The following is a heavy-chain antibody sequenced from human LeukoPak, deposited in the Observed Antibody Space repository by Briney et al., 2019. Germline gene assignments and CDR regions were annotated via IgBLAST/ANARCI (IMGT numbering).Heavy chain of an antibody. Sequence: PGRSLRLSCAASGFTFSSYGVHWVRQAPGKGLEWVAVIWYDGSNKYYADSVKGRFTISRDNSKNTLYLQMNSLRAEDTAVYYCAREFGLVEPAAMPTYYYSGMDVGAKGPRSPSP. D-gene: IGHD2-2*01. CDR1: GFTFSSYG. J-gene: IGHJ6*02. V-gene: IGHV3-33*01. CDR3: AREFGLVEPAAMPTYYYSGMDV. CDR2: IWYDGSNK.